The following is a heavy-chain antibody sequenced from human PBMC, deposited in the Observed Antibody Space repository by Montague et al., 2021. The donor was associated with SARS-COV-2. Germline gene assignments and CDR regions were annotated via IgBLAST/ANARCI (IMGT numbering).Heavy chain of an antibody. J-gene: IGHJ5*02. CDR1: GYSISSGYY. CDR3: ARDRRRWLQLNNWFDP. Sequence: SETLSLTCTVSGYSISSGYYWGWIWQPPGKGLEWIGSIYHSGSTYYNPSLKSRVTISVDTSKNQFSLKLLSSVTAADTAVYYCARDRRRWLQLNNWFDPWGQGTLVTVSS. D-gene: IGHD5-24*01. CDR2: IYHSGST. V-gene: IGHV4-38-2*02.